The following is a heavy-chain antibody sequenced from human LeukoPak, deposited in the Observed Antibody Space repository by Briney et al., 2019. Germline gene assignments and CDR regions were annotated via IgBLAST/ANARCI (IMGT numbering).Heavy chain of an antibody. Sequence: SETLSLTCTVSGGSISSYYWSWIRQPPGKGLEWSGYIYYSGSTNYNPSLKSRVTISVDTSKNQFSLKLSSVTAADTAVYYGTSSSSVGYFDYWGQGTLVTVSS. CDR3: TSSSSVGYFDY. V-gene: IGHV4-59*08. CDR2: IYYSGST. CDR1: GGSISSYY. J-gene: IGHJ4*02. D-gene: IGHD6-6*01.